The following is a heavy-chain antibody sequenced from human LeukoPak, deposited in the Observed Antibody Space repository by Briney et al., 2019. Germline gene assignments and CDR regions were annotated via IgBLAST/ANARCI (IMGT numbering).Heavy chain of an antibody. D-gene: IGHD6-13*01. Sequence: PSETLSLTCTVSGGSISSYDWSWIRQPAGKGLEWIGRIYTRGSTNYNPSLKSRVSTSVDTSKKQFSLKLSSVTAADTAVYYCARLSSSWYQDWYFDLWGRGTLVTVSS. CDR2: IYTRGST. J-gene: IGHJ2*01. CDR3: ARLSSSWYQDWYFDL. CDR1: GGSISSYD. V-gene: IGHV4-4*07.